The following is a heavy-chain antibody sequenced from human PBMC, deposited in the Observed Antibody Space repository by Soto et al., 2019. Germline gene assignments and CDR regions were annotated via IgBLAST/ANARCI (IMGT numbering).Heavy chain of an antibody. J-gene: IGHJ6*03. CDR2: ISSSSSYI. Sequence: GGSLRLSCAASGLPFSSYSMNWVRPAPGKGLEWVSSISSSSSYIYYADSVKGRFTISRDNAKNSPYLQMNSLRAEDTAVYYCAREGGQQHYYYYYMDVWGKGTTVTVSS. CDR3: AREGGQQHYYYYYMDV. D-gene: IGHD2-15*01. CDR1: GLPFSSYS. V-gene: IGHV3-21*01.